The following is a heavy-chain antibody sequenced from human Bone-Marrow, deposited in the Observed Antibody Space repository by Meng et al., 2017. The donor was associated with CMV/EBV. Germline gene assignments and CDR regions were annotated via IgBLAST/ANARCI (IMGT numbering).Heavy chain of an antibody. V-gene: IGHV3-30*02. CDR2: IRYDGSNK. Sequence: GESLKTSCAASGFTFSSYGMHWVRQAPGKGLEWVAFIRYDGSNKYYADSVKGRFTISRDNSKNTLYLQMNSLRAEDTAVYYCAKGARLVPYFDYWGQGTLVTVSS. CDR3: AKGARLVPYFDY. J-gene: IGHJ4*02. CDR1: GFTFSSYG. D-gene: IGHD6-19*01.